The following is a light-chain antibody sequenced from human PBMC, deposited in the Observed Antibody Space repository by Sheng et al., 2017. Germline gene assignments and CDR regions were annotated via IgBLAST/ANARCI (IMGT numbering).Light chain of an antibody. J-gene: IGKJ1*01. CDR3: QLYGRHGRT. CDR1: EXISSY. V-gene: IGKV3-20*01. CDR2: GAS. Sequence: EIVVTQSPGTLSLSPGERATLSCRTSEXISSYLAWYQLRPGQAPRLLIYGASIRAAGIPDRFSASGSGSDFTLTISRLEPEDFAMYHCQLYGRHGRTFGQGTKVEVK.